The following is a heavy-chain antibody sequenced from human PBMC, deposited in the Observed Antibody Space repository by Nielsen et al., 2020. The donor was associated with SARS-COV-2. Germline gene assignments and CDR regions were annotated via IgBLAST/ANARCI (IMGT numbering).Heavy chain of an antibody. V-gene: IGHV3-30*18. CDR1: GFTFSSYG. CDR2: ISYDGSNK. CDR3: AKDAWEWELKYNWFDP. D-gene: IGHD1-26*01. Sequence: GGSLRLSCAASGFTFSSYGMHWVRQAPGKGLEWVAVISYDGSNKYYADSVKGRFTISRDNSKNTLYLQMNSLRAEDTAVYYCAKDAWEWELKYNWFDPWGQGTLVTVSS. J-gene: IGHJ5*02.